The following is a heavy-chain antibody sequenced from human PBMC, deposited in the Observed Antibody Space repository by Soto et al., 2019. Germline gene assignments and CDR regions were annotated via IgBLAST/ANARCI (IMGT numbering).Heavy chain of an antibody. V-gene: IGHV3-30-3*01. CDR3: ARDRVYYYDNSGYYNFDY. CDR2: VSYDGSKQ. J-gene: IGHJ4*02. CDR1: GFTFSIYA. D-gene: IGHD3-22*01. Sequence: QVQLVESGGDVVQPGRSLRVSCAASGFTFSIYAMHWVRQAPGKGLEWVAVVSYDGSKQFYADSVEGRFTISRDSSKSTLYLHMDNLRDEDTAVYYCARDRVYYYDNSGYYNFDYWGQGTLVTVSS.